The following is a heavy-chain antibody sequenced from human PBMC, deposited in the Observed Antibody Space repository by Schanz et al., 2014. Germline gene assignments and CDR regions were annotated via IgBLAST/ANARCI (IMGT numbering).Heavy chain of an antibody. CDR3: AKVDRTRYYAMDV. D-gene: IGHD3-9*01. CDR2: MNSKTGNT. V-gene: IGHV1-8*01. J-gene: IGHJ6*02. Sequence: QVQLVQSGAEVKKPGASATVSCKASGYTFTSYDINWVRQATGQGLEWMGWMNSKTGNTGYAQKFQGRVTMTADKSTSTVYMEVSGLRSEDTAVYYCAKVDRTRYYAMDVWGQGTTVTVSS. CDR1: GYTFTSYD.